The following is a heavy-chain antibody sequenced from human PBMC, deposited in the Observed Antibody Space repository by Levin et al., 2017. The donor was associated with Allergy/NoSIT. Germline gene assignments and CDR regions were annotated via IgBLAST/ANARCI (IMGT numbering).Heavy chain of an antibody. D-gene: IGHD4-11*01. J-gene: IGHJ4*02. V-gene: IGHV3-23*01. CDR1: GFTFSSYA. CDR3: AIIYSSIDY. CDR2: ISGSGGST. Sequence: GASVKVSCAASGFTFSSYAMSWVRQAPGKGLEWVSAISGSGGSTYYADSVKGRFTISRDNSKNTLYLQMNSLRAEDTAVYYCAIIYSSIDYWGQGTLVTVSS.